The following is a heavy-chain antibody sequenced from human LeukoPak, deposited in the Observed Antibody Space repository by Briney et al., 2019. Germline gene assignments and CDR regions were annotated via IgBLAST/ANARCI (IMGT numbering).Heavy chain of an antibody. CDR2: IYTSGSISGNT. CDR3: ARDRYYYDSSTYYSAFDI. D-gene: IGHD3-22*01. V-gene: IGHV4-4*07. Sequence: SETLSLTCSVSGVSISSYYCSWILQPAGNGLEWIGRIYTSGSISGNTNYNPSLKSRVTMSVDRSKNQFSLKLSSVTAADTAVYYCARDRYYYDSSTYYSAFDIWGQGTLVTVSS. J-gene: IGHJ3*02. CDR1: GVSISSYY.